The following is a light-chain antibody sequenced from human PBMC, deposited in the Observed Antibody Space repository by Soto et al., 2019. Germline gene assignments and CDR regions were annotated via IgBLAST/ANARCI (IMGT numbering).Light chain of an antibody. J-gene: IGKJ5*01. CDR1: QSVSSSY. CDR3: QKYGSSRIT. V-gene: IGKV3-20*01. Sequence: EIVLTQSPGTLSLSPGESATLSCRASQSVSSSYLAWYQQKPGQAPRLLIYGESSRATGIPDRFSGSGSGTDLTLTISRLEPEDFAVYYCQKYGSSRITFGQGTRLEIK. CDR2: GES.